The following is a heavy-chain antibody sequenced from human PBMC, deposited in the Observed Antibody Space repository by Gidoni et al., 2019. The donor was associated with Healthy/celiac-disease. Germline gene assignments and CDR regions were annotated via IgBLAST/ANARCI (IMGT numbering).Heavy chain of an antibody. Sequence: QVQLQQWGAGLLKPSETLSLTCAVYGGCFSGYYWSWIRQPPGKGLEWIGEINHSGSTNYNPSLKSRVTISVDTSKNQFSLKLSSVTAADTTVYYCARGRHHYYDSSGINDRNFDYWGQGTLVTVSS. V-gene: IGHV4-34*01. D-gene: IGHD3-22*01. CDR1: GGCFSGYY. J-gene: IGHJ4*02. CDR3: ARGRHHYYDSSGINDRNFDY. CDR2: INHSGST.